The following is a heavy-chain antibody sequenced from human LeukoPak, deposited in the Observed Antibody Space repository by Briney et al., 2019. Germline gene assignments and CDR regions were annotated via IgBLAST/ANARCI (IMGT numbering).Heavy chain of an antibody. Sequence: TGGSLRLFCAASGFTLSIHWMTYVRHGPGKGLEGVANLKPNGSLISYVDSVKGRFTISRDNAKNSLYLQMNSLRAEDTAVYYCAKWDLYSGFYYIDYWGQGTLATVSS. CDR3: AKWDLYSGFYYIDY. J-gene: IGHJ4*02. D-gene: IGHD1-26*01. V-gene: IGHV3-7*01. CDR2: LKPNGSLI. CDR1: GFTLSIHW.